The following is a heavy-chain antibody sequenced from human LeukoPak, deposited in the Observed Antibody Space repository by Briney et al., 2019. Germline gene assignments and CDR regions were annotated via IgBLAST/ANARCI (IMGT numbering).Heavy chain of an antibody. D-gene: IGHD1-1*01. CDR3: ARGAITTGTTAAFDI. J-gene: IGHJ3*02. CDR1: GGSISSYY. CDR2: IYYSGST. V-gene: IGHV4-59*01. Sequence: SETLSLTCTVSGGSISSYYWSWIRQPPGKGLEWIGYIYYSGSTNYNPSLKSRVTISVDTSKNQFSLKLSSVTAADTAVYYCARGAITTGTTAAFDIWGQGTMVTVSS.